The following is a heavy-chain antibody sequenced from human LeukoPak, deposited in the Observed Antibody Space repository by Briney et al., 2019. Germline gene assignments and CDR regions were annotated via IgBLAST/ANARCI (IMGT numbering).Heavy chain of an antibody. CDR2: IRSKAYGGTT. D-gene: IGHD2-2*01. Sequence: PGGSLRLSCTASGFTFGDYAMSWVRQAPGKGLEWVGFIRSKAYGGTTEYAASVKGRFTISRDDSKSIAYLQMNSLKTEDTAMYYCTRDLSAYCSSTSCYNWFDPWGQGTLVTVSS. CDR3: TRDLSAYCSSTSCYNWFDP. CDR1: GFTFGDYA. J-gene: IGHJ5*02. V-gene: IGHV3-49*04.